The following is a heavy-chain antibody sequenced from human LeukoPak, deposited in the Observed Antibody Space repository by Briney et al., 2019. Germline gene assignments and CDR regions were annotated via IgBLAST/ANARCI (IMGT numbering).Heavy chain of an antibody. J-gene: IGHJ4*02. D-gene: IGHD4-17*01. Sequence: GGSLRLSCAASGFTFSNYAMSWVRQAPGKGLEWVSSINGRGGSTYYADSVKGRFTISRDNSKNTLYLQMNSLRAEDTALYYCARDLDGDYLDYWGQGTLVTVSS. CDR3: ARDLDGDYLDY. V-gene: IGHV3-23*01. CDR2: INGRGGST. CDR1: GFTFSNYA.